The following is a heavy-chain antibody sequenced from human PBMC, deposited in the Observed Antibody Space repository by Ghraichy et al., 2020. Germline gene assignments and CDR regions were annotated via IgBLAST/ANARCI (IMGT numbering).Heavy chain of an antibody. Sequence: SQTLSLTCTVSGGSISSSSYYWGWIRQPPGKGLEWIGSIYYSGSTYYNPSLKSRVPISVDTSTNQFSLKLSSVTAADTAVYYCAGLISDYDFWSGYYRGGFDYWGQGTLVTVSS. CDR3: AGLISDYDFWSGYYRGGFDY. V-gene: IGHV4-39*01. J-gene: IGHJ4*02. CDR1: GGSISSSSYY. D-gene: IGHD3-3*01. CDR2: IYYSGST.